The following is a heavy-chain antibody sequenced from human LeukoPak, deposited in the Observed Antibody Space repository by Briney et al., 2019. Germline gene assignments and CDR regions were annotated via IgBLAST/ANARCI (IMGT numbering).Heavy chain of an antibody. CDR1: GYTFTGYY. CDR3: ARANYNWFDP. J-gene: IGHJ5*02. Sequence: ASVNVSCKASGYTFTGYYVFWVRQAPGQRLEWMGWINPNTGGTNYAQNFQGRVTMTRDTSLSTVYMELSRLRSDDTAVYFCARANYNWFDPWGQGTLVTVSS. CDR2: INPNTGGT. V-gene: IGHV1-2*02.